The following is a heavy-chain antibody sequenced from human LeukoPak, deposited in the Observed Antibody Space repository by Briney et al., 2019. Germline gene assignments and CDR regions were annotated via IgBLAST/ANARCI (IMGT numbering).Heavy chain of an antibody. Sequence: QAGGSLRLSCAASGFTFSSYSMNWVRQAPGKGLEWVSYISSSSSTIYYADSVKGRFTISRDNAKNSLYLQMNSLRAEDTAVYYCARLPDFWSGYYDFDYWGQGTLVTVSS. D-gene: IGHD3-3*01. J-gene: IGHJ4*02. CDR2: ISSSSSTI. CDR3: ARLPDFWSGYYDFDY. CDR1: GFTFSSYS. V-gene: IGHV3-48*04.